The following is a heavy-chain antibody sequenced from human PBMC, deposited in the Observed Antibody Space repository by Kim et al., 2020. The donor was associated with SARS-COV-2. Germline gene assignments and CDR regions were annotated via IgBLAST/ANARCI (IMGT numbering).Heavy chain of an antibody. V-gene: IGHV4-34*01. J-gene: IGHJ6*03. CDR3: ARGVTMVQGVITFSYYYYYYMDV. D-gene: IGHD3-10*01. Sequence: SETLSLTCAVYGGSFSGYYWSWIRQPPGKGLEWIGEINHSGSTNYNPSLKSRVTISVDTSKNQFSLKLSSVTAADTAVYYCARGVTMVQGVITFSYYYYYYMDVWGKGTTVTVSS. CDR1: GGSFSGYY. CDR2: INHSGST.